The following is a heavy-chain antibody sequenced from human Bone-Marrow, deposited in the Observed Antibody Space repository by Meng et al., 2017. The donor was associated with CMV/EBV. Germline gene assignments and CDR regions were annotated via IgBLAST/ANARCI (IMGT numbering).Heavy chain of an antibody. V-gene: IGHV3-30-3*01. J-gene: IGHJ4*02. CDR2: ISYDGSNK. Sequence: GGSLRRSCAASGFTFSSYAMHWVRQAPGKGLEWVAVISYDGSNKYYADSVKGRFTISRDNSKNTLYLQMNSLRAEDTAVYYCARALTAMASYWGQGTLVTVSS. D-gene: IGHD5-18*01. CDR1: GFTFSSYA. CDR3: ARALTAMASY.